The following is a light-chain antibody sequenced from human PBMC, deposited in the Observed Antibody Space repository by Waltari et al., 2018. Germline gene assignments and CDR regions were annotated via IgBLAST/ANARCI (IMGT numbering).Light chain of an antibody. V-gene: IGKV3-20*01. CDR1: QSVGRS. CDR2: DAS. Sequence: EIVLTQSPGTLSLSPGERATFACGASQSVGRSLAWYQQKPGRAPRLLLYDASSRATGIPDRFSGSGFGTDFSLTISRLEPEDFAVYYCQHYVRLPVTFGQGTKVEIK. J-gene: IGKJ1*01. CDR3: QHYVRLPVT.